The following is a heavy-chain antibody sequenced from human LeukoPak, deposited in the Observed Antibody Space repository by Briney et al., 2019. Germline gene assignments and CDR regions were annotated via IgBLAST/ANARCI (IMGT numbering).Heavy chain of an antibody. CDR2: IYYSGST. CDR3: ARTTTRYIAFDI. V-gene: IGHV4-61*10. Sequence: PSETLSLTCTVSGGSFNSDNYYWNWIRQPAGKGLEWIGYIYYSGSTNYNPSLKSRVTISVDTSKNQFSLKLSSVTAADTAVYYCARTTTRYIAFDIWGQGTMVTVSS. J-gene: IGHJ3*02. CDR1: GGSFNSDNYY. D-gene: IGHD4-17*01.